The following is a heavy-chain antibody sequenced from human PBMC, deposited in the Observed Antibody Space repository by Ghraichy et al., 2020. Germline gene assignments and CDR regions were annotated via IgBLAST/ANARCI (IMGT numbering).Heavy chain of an antibody. V-gene: IGHV1-2*02. J-gene: IGHJ4*02. D-gene: IGHD3-22*01. Sequence: ASVKVSCEASGHTFTGYFMHWVRQAPGQGLEWMGWINPNSGGTNYAQKFEGRVTMTWDTSISTAYMELSRLRSDDTAVYYCARGGGSSGYYYPYYFDYWGQGTLVTVSS. CDR3: ARGGGSSGYYYPYYFDY. CDR1: GHTFTGYF. CDR2: INPNSGGT.